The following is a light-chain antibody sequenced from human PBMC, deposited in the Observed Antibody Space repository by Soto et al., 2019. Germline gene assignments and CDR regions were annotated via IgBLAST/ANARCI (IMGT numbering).Light chain of an antibody. CDR3: QQYGDSPLT. CDR2: VAS. V-gene: IGKV3-20*01. CDR1: QSVTVNY. J-gene: IGKJ3*01. Sequence: EILLTQSPSTLSLSPGEGVTLSCRASQSVTVNYLAWYQQKPGQAPRPLIYVASTRAAAVPDRFTGSGSGTDFARTISRLEPEDFGVYYWQQYGDSPLTSGPGTEVDIK.